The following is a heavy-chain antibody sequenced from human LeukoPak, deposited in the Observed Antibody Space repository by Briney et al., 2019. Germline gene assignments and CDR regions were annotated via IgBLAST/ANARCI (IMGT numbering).Heavy chain of an antibody. V-gene: IGHV3-23*01. J-gene: IGHJ4*02. CDR3: AKAYSYESGSLYLHFDF. Sequence: GGSLRLSRAASGFTFSSYAMSWVRQAPGKGLEWVSTISGSGGGTFYADSVRGRFTISRDNSKNTLFLQMNSPRAEDTAIYYCAKAYSYESGSLYLHFDFWGQGTLVTVSS. D-gene: IGHD3-10*01. CDR1: GFTFSSYA. CDR2: ISGSGGGT.